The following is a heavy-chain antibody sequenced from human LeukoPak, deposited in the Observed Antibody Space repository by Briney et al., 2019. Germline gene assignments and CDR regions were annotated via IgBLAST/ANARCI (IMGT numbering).Heavy chain of an antibody. D-gene: IGHD4-17*01. Sequence: KASETLSLTCTVSGGSISSSSYYWGWIRQPPGKGLEWIGSIYYSGSTYYNPSLKSRVTISVDTSKNQFSLKLSSVTAADTAVYYCASYYGDYDYYYYGMDVWGQGTTVTVSS. CDR3: ASYYGDYDYYYYGMDV. CDR1: GGSISSSSYY. CDR2: IYYSGST. V-gene: IGHV4-39*01. J-gene: IGHJ6*02.